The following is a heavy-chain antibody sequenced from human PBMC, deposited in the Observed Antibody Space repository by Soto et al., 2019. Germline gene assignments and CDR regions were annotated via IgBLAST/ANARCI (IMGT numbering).Heavy chain of an antibody. CDR1: GFTFSSYS. CDR3: AREDVRGTNAYLFDY. D-gene: IGHD3-16*01. J-gene: IGHJ4*02. CDR2: ISSRSSTI. V-gene: IGHV3-48*02. Sequence: EVQLVESGGGLVQPGGSLRLSCAVSGFTFSSYSMNWVRLAPGKGLEWVSCISSRSSTIYYADSVKGRFTISRDDAKNSLYLQMNSLRDEDTAVYYCAREDVRGTNAYLFDYWGQGTLVTVSS.